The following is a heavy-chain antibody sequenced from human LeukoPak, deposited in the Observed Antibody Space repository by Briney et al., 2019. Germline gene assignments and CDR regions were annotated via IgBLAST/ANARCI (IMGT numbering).Heavy chain of an antibody. CDR2: VSHDGNNK. J-gene: IGHJ3*02. CDR1: GFNFNVYI. D-gene: IGHD3-3*01. V-gene: IGHV3-30*07. Sequence: GGSLRLSCEASGFNFNVYIMYWVRQAPGKGLEWVAVVSHDGNNKSFADSVKGRFTISRDNSKNTLYLQMNSLRAEDTAVYYCAKDRVYGITIFGVDAFDIWGQGTMVTVSS. CDR3: AKDRVYGITIFGVDAFDI.